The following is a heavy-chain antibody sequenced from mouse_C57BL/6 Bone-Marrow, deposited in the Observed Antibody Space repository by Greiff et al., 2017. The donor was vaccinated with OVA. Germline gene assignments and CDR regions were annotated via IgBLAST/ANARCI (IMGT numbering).Heavy chain of an antibody. Sequence: EVQLKESGPGLVKPSQSLSLTCSVTGYSITSGYYWNWIRQFPGNKLEWMGYISYDGSNNYNPSLKNRISITRDTSKNQFFLKLNSVTTEDTATYYCARDRYYGHFDYWGQGTTLTVSS. CDR3: ARDRYYGHFDY. CDR1: GYSITSGYY. J-gene: IGHJ2*01. V-gene: IGHV3-6*01. CDR2: ISYDGSN. D-gene: IGHD1-1*01.